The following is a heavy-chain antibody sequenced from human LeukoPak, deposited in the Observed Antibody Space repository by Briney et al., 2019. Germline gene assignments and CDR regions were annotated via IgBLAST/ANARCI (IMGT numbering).Heavy chain of an antibody. D-gene: IGHD5-18*01. Sequence: RGSLRLSCAASGFTVSSNYMSWVRQAPGKGLEWVSVIYSGGSTYYADSVKGRFTISRDNSKNTLYLQMNSLRAEDTAVYYCARDVDTAMDYWGQGTLVTVSS. CDR1: GFTVSSNY. V-gene: IGHV3-53*01. J-gene: IGHJ4*02. CDR2: IYSGGST. CDR3: ARDVDTAMDY.